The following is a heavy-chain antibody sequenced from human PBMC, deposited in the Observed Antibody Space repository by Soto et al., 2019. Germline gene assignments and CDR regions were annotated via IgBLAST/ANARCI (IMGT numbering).Heavy chain of an antibody. D-gene: IGHD3-10*01. CDR2: IDASGGST. J-gene: IGHJ4*02. V-gene: IGHV1-46*03. Sequence: QVQLVQSGAEVKKPGASVKVSCKASGYTFTDYYMHWVRQAPGQGLEWMGIIDASGGSTTYAQKFQGRVTMTRDTSTSTVYIDLSRLRSEDTAVYYCGRDTRGSGSRFDYWGQGTLVTVSS. CDR1: GYTFTDYY. CDR3: GRDTRGSGSRFDY.